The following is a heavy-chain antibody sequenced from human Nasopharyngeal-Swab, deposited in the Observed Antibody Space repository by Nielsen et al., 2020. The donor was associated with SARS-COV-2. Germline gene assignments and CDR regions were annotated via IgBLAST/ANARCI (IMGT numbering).Heavy chain of an antibody. CDR1: GGSISSGDYY. D-gene: IGHD3-22*01. Sequence: LRLSCTVSGGSISSGDYYWSWIRQPPGKGLGWIGYIYYSGSTYYNPSLKSRVTISVDTSKNQFSLKLSSVTAADTAVYYCARRAMIGPLGSFDIWGQGTMVTVSS. CDR3: ARRAMIGPLGSFDI. V-gene: IGHV4-30-4*01. J-gene: IGHJ3*02. CDR2: IYYSGST.